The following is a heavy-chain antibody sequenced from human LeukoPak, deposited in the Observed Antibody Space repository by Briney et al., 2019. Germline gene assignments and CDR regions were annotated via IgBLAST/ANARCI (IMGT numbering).Heavy chain of an antibody. CDR1: GFTFNSSA. CDR2: VSYDGSDN. V-gene: IGHV3-30*18. CDR3: AKSATVSPDYWYFDL. Sequence: GRSLRLSCAASGFTFNSSAMHWVRHAPGKGLGWIGVVSYDGSDNYYADSVKGRFTISRDNSKNTLYLQMSSLRAEDTAVYYCAKSATVSPDYWYFDLWGRGTLVTVSS. J-gene: IGHJ2*01. D-gene: IGHD4-11*01.